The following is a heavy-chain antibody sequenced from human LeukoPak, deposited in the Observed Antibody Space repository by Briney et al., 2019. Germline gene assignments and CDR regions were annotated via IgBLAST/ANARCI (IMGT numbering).Heavy chain of an antibody. CDR2: IIPVFGTT. Sequence: GASVKVSCKASGDTFNKYAFTWVRQAPGLGLDWMGGIIPVFGTTKYAQRFQGRITISADESTSTDYMELRGLRSDDPAIYFCARGDGYSYGYEHYWGQGTLVTVSS. CDR3: ARGDGYSYGYEHY. J-gene: IGHJ4*01. D-gene: IGHD5-18*01. V-gene: IGHV1-69*01. CDR1: GDTFNKYA.